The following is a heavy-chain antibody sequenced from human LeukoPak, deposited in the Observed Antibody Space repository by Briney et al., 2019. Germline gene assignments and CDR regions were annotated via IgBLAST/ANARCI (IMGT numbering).Heavy chain of an antibody. CDR2: ISSSGSTI. CDR1: GFTFSDYY. D-gene: IGHD3-9*01. J-gene: IGHJ4*02. Sequence: PGGSLRLSXAASGFTFSDYYMSWIRQAPGKGLEWVSYISSSGSTIYYADSVKGRFTISRDNAKNSLYLQMNSLRAEDTAVYYCARDGGDVLRYFDWLYGYFDYWGQGTLVTVSS. CDR3: ARDGGDVLRYFDWLYGYFDY. V-gene: IGHV3-11*04.